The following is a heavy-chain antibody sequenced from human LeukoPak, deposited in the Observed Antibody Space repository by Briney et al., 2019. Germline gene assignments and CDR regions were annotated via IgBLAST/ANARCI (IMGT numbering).Heavy chain of an antibody. CDR3: ARGRSLGLLDY. CDR2: INHSGST. CDR1: GGSFSGYY. Sequence: SETLSLTCAVYGGSFSGYYWSWIRQPPGKRLEWIGEINHSGSTNYNPSLKSRVTISVDTSKNQFSLKLSSVTSADTAVYYCARGRSLGLLDYWRQGTLVTVSS. J-gene: IGHJ4*02. D-gene: IGHD3-3*02. V-gene: IGHV4-34*01.